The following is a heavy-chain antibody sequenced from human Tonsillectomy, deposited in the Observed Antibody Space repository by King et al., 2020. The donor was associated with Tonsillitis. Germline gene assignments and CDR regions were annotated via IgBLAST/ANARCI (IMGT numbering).Heavy chain of an antibody. CDR3: ARQRYCSSTSCHPTYYYGMDV. J-gene: IGHJ6*02. CDR2: IYPGDSDT. D-gene: IGHD2-2*01. V-gene: IGHV5-51*01. CDR1: GYSFTSYW. Sequence: QLVQSGAEVKKPGESLKISCKGSGYSFTSYWIGWVRQLPGKGLEWMGIIYPGDSDTRYSPSYQGQVTISADKSISTAYLQWSSLKASDTAMYYCARQRYCSSTSCHPTYYYGMDVWGQGTTVTVSS.